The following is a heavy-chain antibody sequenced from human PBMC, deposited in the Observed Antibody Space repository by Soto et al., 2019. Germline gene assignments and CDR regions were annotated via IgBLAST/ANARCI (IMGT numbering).Heavy chain of an antibody. CDR1: GGTFSSYA. CDR3: ARGRDTTINDAFDI. Sequence: QVQLVQSGAEVKKPVSSVKVSCKASGGTFSSYAISRVRQAPGQGLEWMGGIIPIFGTANYAQKFQGRVTITADESMSTSYMELSSLRSEVTAVYYCARGRDTTINDAFDIWGQGTIVTVSS. CDR2: IIPIFGTA. D-gene: IGHD1-1*01. J-gene: IGHJ3*02. V-gene: IGHV1-69*01.